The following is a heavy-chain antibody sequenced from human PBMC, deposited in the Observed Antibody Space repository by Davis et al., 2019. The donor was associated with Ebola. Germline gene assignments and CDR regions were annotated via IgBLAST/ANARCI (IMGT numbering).Heavy chain of an antibody. CDR3: AKDQFGVEWLLFGMDV. CDR2: ISYDGSNK. D-gene: IGHD3-3*01. Sequence: GESLKISCIVSGFTFSSYGMHWVRQAPGKGLEWVAVISYDGSNKYYADSVKGRFTISRDNSKNTLYLQMNSLRAEDTAVYYCAKDQFGVEWLLFGMDVWGQGTTVTVSS. J-gene: IGHJ6*02. CDR1: GFTFSSYG. V-gene: IGHV3-30*18.